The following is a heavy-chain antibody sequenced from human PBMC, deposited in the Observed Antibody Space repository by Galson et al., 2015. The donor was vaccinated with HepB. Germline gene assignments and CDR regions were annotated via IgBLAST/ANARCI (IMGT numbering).Heavy chain of an antibody. CDR3: ARDRSHDFWSGYYTNPRSHYGMDV. J-gene: IGHJ6*02. CDR2: ISAYNGNT. CDR1: GYTFTSYG. Sequence: SVKVSCKASGYTFTSYGISWVRQAPGQGLKWMGWISAYNGNTNYAQKLQGRVTMTTDTSTSTAYMELRSLRSDDTAVYYCARDRSHDFWSGYYTNPRSHYGMDVWGQGTTVTVSS. D-gene: IGHD3-3*01. V-gene: IGHV1-18*04.